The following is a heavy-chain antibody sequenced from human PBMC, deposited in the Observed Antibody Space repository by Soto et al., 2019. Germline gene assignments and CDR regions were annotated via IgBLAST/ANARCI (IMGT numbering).Heavy chain of an antibody. J-gene: IGHJ3*02. CDR1: GFTFGDYY. D-gene: IGHD3-22*01. CDR2: ISSTGTTI. CDR3: ARAGASGYYFFAFDI. V-gene: IGHV3-11*01. Sequence: PGGSLRLSCETSGFTFGDYYMSWIRQAPGRGLEWVSLISSTGTTIYYADSVKGRFTISRDNVRSTLFLMMNNLRSEDTAVYYCARAGASGYYFFAFDIWGQGTMVTVSS.